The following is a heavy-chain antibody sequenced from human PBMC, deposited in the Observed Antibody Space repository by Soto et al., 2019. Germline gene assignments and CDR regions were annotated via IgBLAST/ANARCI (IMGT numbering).Heavy chain of an antibody. J-gene: IGHJ5*02. CDR3: ARARIAVAPKLSWFDP. D-gene: IGHD6-19*01. CDR1: GGSISSSNW. V-gene: IGHV4-4*02. Sequence: QVQLQESGPGLVKPSGTLSLTCAVSGGSISSSNWWSWVRQPPGKGLEWIGEIYHSGSTNYNPSLKRRVTISVYKSKNQFSLRLSSVTAADTAVYYCARARIAVAPKLSWFDPWGQGTLVTVSS. CDR2: IYHSGST.